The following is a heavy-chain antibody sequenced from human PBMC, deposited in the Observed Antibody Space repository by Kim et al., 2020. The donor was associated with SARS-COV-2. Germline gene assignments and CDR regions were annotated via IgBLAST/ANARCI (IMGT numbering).Heavy chain of an antibody. Sequence: ASVKVSCKASGYTFTSYGISWVRQAPGQGLEWMGWISAYNGNTNYAQKLQGRVTMTTDTSTSTAYMELRSLRSDDTAVYYRAREWGTTGTTTTPRYYYYYYGMDVWGQGTTVTVSS. CDR1: GYTFTSYG. D-gene: IGHD1-1*01. CDR3: AREWGTTGTTTTPRYYYYYYGMDV. CDR2: ISAYNGNT. V-gene: IGHV1-18*01. J-gene: IGHJ6*02.